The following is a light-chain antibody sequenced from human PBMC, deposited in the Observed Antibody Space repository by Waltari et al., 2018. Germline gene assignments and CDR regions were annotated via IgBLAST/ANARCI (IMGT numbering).Light chain of an antibody. J-gene: IGLJ2*01. CDR1: KLGDKY. Sequence: YELTQPPSVSVSPGQTASITCSGAKLGDKYACWYQQKPGQSPVLVIYQDSKRPSGIPERFSGSNSGNTATLTISGTQAMDEADYYCQAWDSSTAVFGGGTKLTVL. V-gene: IGLV3-1*01. CDR2: QDS. CDR3: QAWDSSTAV.